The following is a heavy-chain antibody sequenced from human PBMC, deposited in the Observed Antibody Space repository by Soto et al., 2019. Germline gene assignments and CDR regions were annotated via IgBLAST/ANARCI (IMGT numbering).Heavy chain of an antibody. V-gene: IGHV1-18*01. CDR2: ISAYNGNT. Sequence: ASVKVSCKASGGTFSSYTISWVRQAPGQGLEWMGWISAYNGNTNYAQKLQGRVTMTTDTSTSTAYMELRSLRSDDTAVYYCARVLTMVRGVIPGFDYWGQGTLVTVSS. D-gene: IGHD3-10*01. CDR3: ARVLTMVRGVIPGFDY. J-gene: IGHJ4*02. CDR1: GGTFSSYT.